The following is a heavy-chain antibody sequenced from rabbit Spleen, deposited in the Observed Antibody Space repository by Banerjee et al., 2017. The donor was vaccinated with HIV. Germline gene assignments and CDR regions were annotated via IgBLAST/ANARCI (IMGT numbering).Heavy chain of an antibody. V-gene: IGHV1S40*01. J-gene: IGHJ4*01. CDR3: ARDLVVAIGWNFNL. CDR2: INMITSKS. Sequence: QSLEESGGDLVKPGASLTLTCTASGVSFSSNYYMCWVRQAPGKGLEWIACINMITSKSVYASWAKGRFIMSRTSSTKVTLQMTSLTAADTATYFCARDLVVAIGWNFNLWGQGTLVTVS. D-gene: IGHD3-3*01. CDR1: GVSFSSNYY.